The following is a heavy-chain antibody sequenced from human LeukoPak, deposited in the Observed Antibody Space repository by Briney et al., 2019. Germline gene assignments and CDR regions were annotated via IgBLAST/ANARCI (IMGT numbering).Heavy chain of an antibody. CDR1: GFTFSDYY. V-gene: IGHV3-11*01. Sequence: PGGSLRLSCAASGFTFSDYYMTWIRQAPGKGLEWVSYISSSGSTIYYADSVKGRFTISRDNAKNSLYLQMNSLRAEDTAVYYCARIIAVGGTDWFDPWGQGTLVTVSS. D-gene: IGHD6-13*01. CDR2: ISSSGSTI. CDR3: ARIIAVGGTDWFDP. J-gene: IGHJ5*02.